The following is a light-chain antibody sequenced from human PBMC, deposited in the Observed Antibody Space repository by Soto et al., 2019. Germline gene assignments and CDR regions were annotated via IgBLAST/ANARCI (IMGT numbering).Light chain of an antibody. CDR3: QQYGSSPHT. Sequence: EIVRTQSPATLSLSPGQIATLSWRASQSVSSKLAWYQQRPGQAPRLLIYSASTRATGIPARFSGSGSGTEFTLTISSLQSEDFAVYYCQQYGSSPHTFGQGTKVDI. V-gene: IGKV3-15*01. CDR2: SAS. CDR1: QSVSSK. J-gene: IGKJ1*01.